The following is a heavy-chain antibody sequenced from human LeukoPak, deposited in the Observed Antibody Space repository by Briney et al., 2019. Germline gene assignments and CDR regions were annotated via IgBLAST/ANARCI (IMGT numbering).Heavy chain of an antibody. J-gene: IGHJ4*02. Sequence: GASVKVSCKASGYSFTGYYMHWVRQAPGQGLEWMGWINPKSGGTNYAQKFQGRVTMTRETSIRTVSMELSGLRSDDTAVYYCAKYYLEGRCFDYWGQGTLVIVSS. D-gene: IGHD2/OR15-2a*01. CDR3: AKYYLEGRCFDY. V-gene: IGHV1-2*02. CDR1: GYSFTGYY. CDR2: INPKSGGT.